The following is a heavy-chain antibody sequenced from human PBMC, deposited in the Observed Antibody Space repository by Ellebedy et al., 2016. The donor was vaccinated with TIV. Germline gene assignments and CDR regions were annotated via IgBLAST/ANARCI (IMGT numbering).Heavy chain of an antibody. CDR3: ARDASGSYYPRGWFDP. V-gene: IGHV1-69*13. CDR2: ISAIFGTP. CDR1: GGILGNYA. J-gene: IGHJ5*02. D-gene: IGHD3-10*01. Sequence: ASVKVSCKASGGILGNYAISWVRQVPGQGLEWMGGISAIFGTPSYAQRFQGRVTITADESTTTAYMELSSLSSEDTAVYYCARDASGSYYPRGWFDPWGQGTLVTVSS.